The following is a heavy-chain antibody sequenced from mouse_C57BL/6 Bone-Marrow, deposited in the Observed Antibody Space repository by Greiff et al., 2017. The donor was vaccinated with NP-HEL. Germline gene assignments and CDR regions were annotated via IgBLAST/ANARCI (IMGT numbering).Heavy chain of an antibody. CDR3: ARGGYYD. J-gene: IGHJ3*01. Sequence: EVQLQQSGPELVKPGASVKISCKASGYTFTGYYMNWVKQSHGKSLEWIGDINPNNGGTSYNQKFKGKATLTVDKSSSTAYMELRSLTSEDSAVYYCARGGYYDWGQGTLVTVSA. CDR2: INPNNGGT. V-gene: IGHV1-26*01. CDR1: GYTFTGYY. D-gene: IGHD2-3*01.